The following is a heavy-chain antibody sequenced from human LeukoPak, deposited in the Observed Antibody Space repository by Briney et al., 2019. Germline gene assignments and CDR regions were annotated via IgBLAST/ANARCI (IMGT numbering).Heavy chain of an antibody. CDR1: GFTFSSYG. CDR3: AKAGDNSGNYGAFDI. J-gene: IGHJ3*02. Sequence: GGTLRLSCAASGFTFSSYGMSWARQAPGKGLEWVSAISGSGGSTYYADSVKGRFTISRDNSDNTLYLQMNSLRAEDTAVYYCAKAGDNSGNYGAFDIWGQGTMVTVSS. V-gene: IGHV3-23*01. D-gene: IGHD3-22*01. CDR2: ISGSGGST.